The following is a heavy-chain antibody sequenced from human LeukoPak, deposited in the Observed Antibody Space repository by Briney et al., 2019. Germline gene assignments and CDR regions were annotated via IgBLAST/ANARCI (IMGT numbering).Heavy chain of an antibody. Sequence: RGSLRLSCAASGFTFSSFAMSWVRQAPGKGLEWLSVITGSGYDTNSADSVKGRFTISRDNSKNTPYLQMNSLRAEDTAVYYCAKNLRVSSHFGIDYWGQGTLVTDSS. CDR3: AKNLRVSSHFGIDY. CDR1: GFTFSSFA. J-gene: IGHJ4*02. D-gene: IGHD2-2*01. CDR2: ITGSGYDT. V-gene: IGHV3-23*01.